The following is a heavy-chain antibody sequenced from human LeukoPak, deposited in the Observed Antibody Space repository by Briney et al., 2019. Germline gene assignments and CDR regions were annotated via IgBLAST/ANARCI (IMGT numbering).Heavy chain of an antibody. CDR1: GYTLTSYD. V-gene: IGHV1-69*05. D-gene: IGHD3-22*01. J-gene: IGHJ1*01. CDR3: ARGGYYYDSSGYSRNNEYFQH. CDR2: IIPIFGTA. Sequence: SVKVSCKASGYTLTSYDINWVRQATGQGLEWMGRIIPIFGTANYAQKFQGRVTITTDESTSTAYMELSSLRSEDTAVYYCARGGYYYDSSGYSRNNEYFQHWGQGTLVTVSS.